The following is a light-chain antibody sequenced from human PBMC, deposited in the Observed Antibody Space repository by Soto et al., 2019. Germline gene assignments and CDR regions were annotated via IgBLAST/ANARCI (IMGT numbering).Light chain of an antibody. J-gene: IGKJ1*01. CDR1: QIISTY. CDR3: QQSYSTTWT. V-gene: IGKV1-39*01. CDR2: AAS. Sequence: DIQMTQSPSSLSASVGDRVTITCRASQIISTYLNWYQQRAGLAPRLLIYAASSLQSGVPPRFSGSGSGTDFTLTISSLQPEDFATYYCQQSYSTTWTFGQGTKVDIK.